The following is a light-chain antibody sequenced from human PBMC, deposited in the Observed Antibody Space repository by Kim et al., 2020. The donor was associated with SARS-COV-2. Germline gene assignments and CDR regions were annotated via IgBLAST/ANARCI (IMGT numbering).Light chain of an antibody. CDR2: GKN. V-gene: IGLV3-19*01. CDR1: SLRTYY. Sequence: VALGQTVRITCQGDSLRTYYTTWYQQKPGQAPIVVVYGKNNRPSGIPDRFSGSSSGNTASLTITGTQAGDEADYYCNSRDNNDNVLFGGGTRLTVL. CDR3: NSRDNNDNVL. J-gene: IGLJ2*01.